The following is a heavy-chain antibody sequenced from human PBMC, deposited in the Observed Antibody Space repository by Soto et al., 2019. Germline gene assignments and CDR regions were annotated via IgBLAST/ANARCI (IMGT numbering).Heavy chain of an antibody. CDR3: ARVTYYYDSSGSRVRVPHYYYGMDV. V-gene: IGHV4-34*01. J-gene: IGHJ6*02. CDR1: GGSFSGYY. D-gene: IGHD3-22*01. Sequence: PSETLSLTCAVYGGSFSGYYWSWIRQPPGKGLEWIGEINHSGSTNYNPSLKSRVTISVDTSKNQFSLKLSSVTAADTAVYYCARVTYYYDSSGSRVRVPHYYYGMDVWGQGTTVTVS. CDR2: INHSGST.